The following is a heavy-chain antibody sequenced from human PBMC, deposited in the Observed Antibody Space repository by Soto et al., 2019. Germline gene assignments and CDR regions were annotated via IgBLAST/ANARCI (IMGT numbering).Heavy chain of an antibody. CDR2: IYYSGIN. V-gene: IGHV4-31*03. D-gene: IGHD2-15*01. J-gene: IGHJ4*01. Sequence: QVQLQESGPGLVKPSQTLSLTCTVSGGSISSGGYYWSWIRQHPGKGLEWLGYIYYSGINYYKPSLKSRVTISLDTSKNQFSLKLSSVTAADTAVYYCARVRGRSSCLDDGGHGTLGTVSS. CDR1: GGSISSGGYY. CDR3: ARVRGRSSCLDD.